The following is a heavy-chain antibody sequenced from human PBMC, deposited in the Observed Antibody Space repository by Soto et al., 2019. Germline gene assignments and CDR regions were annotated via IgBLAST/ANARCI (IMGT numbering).Heavy chain of an antibody. J-gene: IGHJ4*02. CDR3: ARDKDDFWSGYPGLDY. CDR1: GFTFSSYS. V-gene: IGHV3-48*01. CDR2: ISSSSSTI. D-gene: IGHD3-3*01. Sequence: GGSLRLSCAASGFTFSSYSMNWVRQAPGKGLEWVSYISSSSSTIYYADSVKGRFTISRDNAKNSLYLQMNSLRAEDTAVYYCARDKDDFWSGYPGLDYWGQGTLVTVSS.